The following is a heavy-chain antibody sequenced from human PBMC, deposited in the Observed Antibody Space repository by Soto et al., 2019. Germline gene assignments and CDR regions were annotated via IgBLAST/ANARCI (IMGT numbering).Heavy chain of an antibody. D-gene: IGHD2-15*01. CDR1: GGSIYRSDYY. J-gene: IGHJ4*02. Sequence: XETLSLTCTVSGGSIYRSDYYWGWIRQPPGRGLEWIGNIDYNGVTYSNPSLKSRVTISRDTSKNQFSLKLTSVTAADTALYYCGKVLVGATGHTDSDSWGPGTLVTVSS. CDR3: GKVLVGATGHTDSDS. V-gene: IGHV4-39*01. CDR2: IDYNGVT.